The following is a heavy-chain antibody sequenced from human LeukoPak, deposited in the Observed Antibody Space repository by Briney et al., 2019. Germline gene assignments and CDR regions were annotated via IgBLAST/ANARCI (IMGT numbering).Heavy chain of an antibody. CDR3: ARETSLVGYSGGLGFNY. CDR1: GGSISSWY. D-gene: IGHD6-19*01. Sequence: PSETLSLTCTVSGGSISSWYWSWIRQTPGKGLEWIGNIYDSGRPNYNPSLKSRVTISVDTSKNQFSLKLTSVTAADTAVYYCARETSLVGYSGGLGFNYWGQGALVIVSS. J-gene: IGHJ4*02. CDR2: IYDSGRP. V-gene: IGHV4-59*01.